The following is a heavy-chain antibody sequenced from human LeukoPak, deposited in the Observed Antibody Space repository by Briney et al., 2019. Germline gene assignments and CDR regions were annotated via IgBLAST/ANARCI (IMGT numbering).Heavy chain of an antibody. CDR1: GFTFDDYA. J-gene: IGHJ4*02. CDR3: AKESTDFWSGNFDY. Sequence: PGGSLRLSCAASGFTFDDYAMHWVRPAPGKGLEWVSGISWNSGSIGYADSVKGRFTISRDNAKNSLYLQMNSLRAEDTALYYCAKESTDFWSGNFDYWGQGTLVTVSS. V-gene: IGHV3-9*01. D-gene: IGHD3-3*01. CDR2: ISWNSGSI.